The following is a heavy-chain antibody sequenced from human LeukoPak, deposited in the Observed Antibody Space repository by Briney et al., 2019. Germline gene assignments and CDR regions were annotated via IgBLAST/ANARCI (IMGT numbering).Heavy chain of an antibody. V-gene: IGHV1-18*01. J-gene: IGHJ4*02. D-gene: IGHD1-14*01. CDR3: ARVHRRMGENDY. CDR2: ISAYNGDT. Sequence: ASVNVSCKASGYTFTNYGISWVRQAPGQGLEWMGWISAYNGDTNYAQKFQGRVTMSTDASTTTAYMELRSLRSDDTALYYCARVHRRMGENDYWGQGTLITVSS. CDR1: GYTFTNYG.